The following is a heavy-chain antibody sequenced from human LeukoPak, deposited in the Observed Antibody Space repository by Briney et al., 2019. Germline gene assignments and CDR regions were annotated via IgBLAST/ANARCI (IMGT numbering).Heavy chain of an antibody. D-gene: IGHD3-22*01. CDR1: VFTFSSYW. V-gene: IGHV3-7*01. J-gene: IGHJ4*02. Sequence: PGGSLRLSCAASVFTFSSYWMSWVRQAPGKGLEWVANIKKDGSEKYYVDSVKGRFTISRDNAKNSLYLQMNSLRAEDTAVYYCARDLYRIVVVPHYFDYWGQGTLVTVSS. CDR2: IKKDGSEK. CDR3: ARDLYRIVVVPHYFDY.